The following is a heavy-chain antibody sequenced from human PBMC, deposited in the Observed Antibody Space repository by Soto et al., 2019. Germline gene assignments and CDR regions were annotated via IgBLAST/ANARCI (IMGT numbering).Heavy chain of an antibody. Sequence: QVQLQESGPGLVKPSGTLSLTCAVSGGSISSSNWWSWVRQPPGQGLEWIGELYHSGSTNYNPSLKSRVTISVDTSKNQLSQTLSSVTAADPAVYYCARTPHCSGGSCCYWYSDLWGRGTLVTVSS. CDR1: GGSISSSNW. CDR2: LYHSGST. CDR3: ARTPHCSGGSCCYWYSDL. J-gene: IGHJ2*01. V-gene: IGHV4-4*02. D-gene: IGHD2-15*01.